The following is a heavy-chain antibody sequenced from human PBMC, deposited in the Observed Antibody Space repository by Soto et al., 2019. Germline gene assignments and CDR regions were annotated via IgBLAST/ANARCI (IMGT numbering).Heavy chain of an antibody. CDR1: GFTFSSYA. V-gene: IGHV3-23*01. CDR3: AKGHTRDGYNC. D-gene: IGHD5-12*01. J-gene: IGHJ4*02. Sequence: EVQLLGSGGGLVQPGGSLRLSCAASGFTFSSYAMSWVRQAPGKGLEWVSGIGGSGTSTYYADSVKGRFTISRDNSKNTVYLEMNSLRAEDTAVYYCAKGHTRDGYNCWGQGTLVTVSS. CDR2: IGGSGTST.